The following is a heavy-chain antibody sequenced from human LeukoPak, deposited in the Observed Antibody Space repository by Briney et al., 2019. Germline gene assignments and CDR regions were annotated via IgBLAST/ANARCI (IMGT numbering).Heavy chain of an antibody. J-gene: IGHJ4*02. CDR3: AAGSLLVY. V-gene: IGHV4-34*01. CDR2: INHSGST. CDR1: GGSFSGYY. D-gene: IGHD3-10*01. Sequence: SETLSLTCAVYGGSFSGYYWSWIRQPPGKGLEWIGEINHSGSTNYNPSLKSRVTISVDTSKNQFSLKLSSVTAADTAVYYCAAGSLLVYWGQGTLVTVSS.